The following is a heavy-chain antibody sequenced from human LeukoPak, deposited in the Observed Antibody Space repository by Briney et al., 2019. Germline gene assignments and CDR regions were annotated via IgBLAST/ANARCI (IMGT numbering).Heavy chain of an antibody. D-gene: IGHD2-15*01. CDR3: ARMGIRLLGMS. Sequence: ASVKVSCNASGYTFTEYGITWVRQAPGQGLEWMGWISTYNGNTNYAQKLQGRATMTTDTSTSTAYMELSSLRSEDTAVYYCARMGIRLLGMSWGQGTLVTVSS. V-gene: IGHV1-18*01. CDR2: ISTYNGNT. J-gene: IGHJ5*02. CDR1: GYTFTEYG.